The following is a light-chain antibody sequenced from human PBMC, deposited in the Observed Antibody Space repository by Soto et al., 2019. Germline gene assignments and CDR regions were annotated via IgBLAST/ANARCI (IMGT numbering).Light chain of an antibody. CDR2: GAS. J-gene: IGKJ4*01. Sequence: EIVLTQSPGTLSLSPGERATLSCRASQSVSSSYLAWYQQKPGQAPRLLIYGASSRATGIPDRFSGSGSGTDFTLTISRLEPEDFAMYYCQQYDSSPPFTFGEGTKVEIK. V-gene: IGKV3-20*01. CDR3: QQYDSSPPFT. CDR1: QSVSSSY.